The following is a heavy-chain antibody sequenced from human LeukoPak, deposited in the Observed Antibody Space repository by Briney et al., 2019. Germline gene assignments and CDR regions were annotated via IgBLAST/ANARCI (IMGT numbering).Heavy chain of an antibody. D-gene: IGHD6-19*01. V-gene: IGHV3-53*01. CDR1: GFTVSSNY. J-gene: IGHJ4*02. CDR3: AKQWLRIDY. CDR2: IYGGGST. Sequence: GGSLRLSCEASGFTVSSNYMSWVRQAPGKGLEWVSVIYGGGSTYYADSVKGRFTISRDTSKNTLYLQMNSLRAEDTAVYYCAKQWLRIDYWGQGTLVTVSS.